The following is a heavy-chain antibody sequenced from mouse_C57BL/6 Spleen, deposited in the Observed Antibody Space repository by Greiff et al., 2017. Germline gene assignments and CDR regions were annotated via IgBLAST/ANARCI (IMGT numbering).Heavy chain of an antibody. V-gene: IGHV5-17*01. Sequence: EVKLMESGGGLVKPGGSLKLSCAASGFTFSDYGMHWVRQAPEKGLEWVAYISSGSSTIYYADTVKGRFTISRDNTKNTLFLQMTSLRSEDTAMYYCTRRSGDYWGQGTTLTVSS. CDR1: GFTFSDYG. J-gene: IGHJ2*01. CDR3: TRRSGDY. CDR2: ISSGSSTI. D-gene: IGHD3-2*02.